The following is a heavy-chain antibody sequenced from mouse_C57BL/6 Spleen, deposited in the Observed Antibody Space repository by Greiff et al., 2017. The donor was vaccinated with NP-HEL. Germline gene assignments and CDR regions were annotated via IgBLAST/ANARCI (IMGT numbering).Heavy chain of an antibody. J-gene: IGHJ2*01. D-gene: IGHD1-1*01. CDR2: IYPGSGST. CDR3: ARSTVDY. V-gene: IGHV1-55*01. Sequence: VQLQQPGAELVKPGASVKMSCKASGYTFTSYWITWVKQRPGQGLEWIGDIYPGSGSTNYNEKFKSKATLTVDTSSRTAYMQVSSLTYEASAFYYCARSTVDYWGQGTTLTVSS. CDR1: GYTFTSYW.